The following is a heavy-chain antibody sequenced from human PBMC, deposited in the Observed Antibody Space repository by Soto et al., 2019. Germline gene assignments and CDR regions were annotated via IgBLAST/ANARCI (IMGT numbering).Heavy chain of an antibody. CDR1: GFTFSSYS. J-gene: IGHJ5*02. Sequence: KLGGSLRLSCAASGFTFSSYSMNWVRQAPGKGLEWVSSISSSSSYIYYADSVKGRFTISRDNAKNSLYLQMNSLRAEDTAVYYCARDPMTSNWFDPWGQGTLVTVSS. CDR3: ARDPMTSNWFDP. CDR2: ISSSSSYI. V-gene: IGHV3-21*01. D-gene: IGHD4-17*01.